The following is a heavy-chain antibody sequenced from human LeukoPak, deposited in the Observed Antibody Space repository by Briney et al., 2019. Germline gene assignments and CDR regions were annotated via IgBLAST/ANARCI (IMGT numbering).Heavy chain of an antibody. CDR2: ISHSGST. J-gene: IGHJ4*02. D-gene: IGHD3-22*01. CDR1: GGSFSGYY. V-gene: IGHV4-34*01. Sequence: SETLSLTCAVYGGSFSGYYWSWIRQPPGKGLEWIGEISHSGSTNYNPSLKSRVTISVDTSKNQFSLKLSSVTAADTAVYYCASRSGYYYGGTAFDYWGQGTLVTVSS. CDR3: ASRSGYYYGGTAFDY.